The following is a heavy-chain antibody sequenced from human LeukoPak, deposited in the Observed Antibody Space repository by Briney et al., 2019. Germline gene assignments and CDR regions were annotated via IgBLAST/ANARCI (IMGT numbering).Heavy chain of an antibody. Sequence: SETLSLTCTVSGGSISSYYWSWIRQPPGKGLEWIGYIFYSGSTSYNPSLKSRVTISVDMSLNQFSLKLNSVTAADTAVYFCARVGAVAGTALDYWGQGTLVTVSS. D-gene: IGHD6-19*01. V-gene: IGHV4-59*01. CDR3: ARVGAVAGTALDY. CDR2: IFYSGST. CDR1: GGSISSYY. J-gene: IGHJ4*02.